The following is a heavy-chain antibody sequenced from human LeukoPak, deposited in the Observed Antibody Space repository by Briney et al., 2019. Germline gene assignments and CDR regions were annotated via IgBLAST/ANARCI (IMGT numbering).Heavy chain of an antibody. CDR3: ARGRDGDYPAYYYYGMDV. CDR2: INDSGST. J-gene: IGHJ6*02. V-gene: IGHV4-34*01. Sequence: PLETLSLTCAVYGGSFRGYYWSWFRQPPGKGLEWIGEINDSGSTNYNPSLTSRVTISVDTSKNQFSLKLRSVTAADTAVYYCARGRDGDYPAYYYYGMDVWGQGTTVTVSS. D-gene: IGHD4-17*01. CDR1: GGSFRGYY.